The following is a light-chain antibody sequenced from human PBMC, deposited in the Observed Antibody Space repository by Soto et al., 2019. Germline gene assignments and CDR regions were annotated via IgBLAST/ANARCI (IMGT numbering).Light chain of an antibody. Sequence: DIQMTQSPSSLSASVGDRVTITCRASQGISSWLAWYQQRPEKAPKSLIYAASNLQSGVPSRFSGNGSGTDFTLTISNLQPEDFATYYCQQYYNYPWTFGQGTKVEIK. CDR1: QGISSW. CDR2: AAS. V-gene: IGKV1D-16*01. J-gene: IGKJ1*01. CDR3: QQYYNYPWT.